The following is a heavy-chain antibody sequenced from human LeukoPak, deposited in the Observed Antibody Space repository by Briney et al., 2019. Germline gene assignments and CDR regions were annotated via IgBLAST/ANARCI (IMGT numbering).Heavy chain of an antibody. CDR3: ARVSEGYADY. D-gene: IGHD5-12*01. Sequence: ASVKVSCKASGYTFTGYYMHWVRQAPGQGLEWMGWINPNSGGTNYAQKVQGRVTMTRDTSISTAYMELSRLRSDDTAVYYCARVSEGYADYWGQGTLVTVSS. V-gene: IGHV1-2*02. CDR2: INPNSGGT. J-gene: IGHJ4*02. CDR1: GYTFTGYY.